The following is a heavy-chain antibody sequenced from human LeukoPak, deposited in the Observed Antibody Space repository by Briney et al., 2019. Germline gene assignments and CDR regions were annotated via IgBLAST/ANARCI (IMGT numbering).Heavy chain of an antibody. CDR1: GYTFTSYY. CDR2: INLIGGLT. Sequence: ASVKVSCKASGYTFTSYYIHWLRQAPGQGPEWMGMINLIGGLTHYAPKFQGRVTMTRDTSTSTDYMELSSLGSEDTAVYYCARGPDSEMATIGPWGQGTLVTVSS. J-gene: IGHJ5*02. D-gene: IGHD5-24*01. CDR3: ARGPDSEMATIGP. V-gene: IGHV1-46*01.